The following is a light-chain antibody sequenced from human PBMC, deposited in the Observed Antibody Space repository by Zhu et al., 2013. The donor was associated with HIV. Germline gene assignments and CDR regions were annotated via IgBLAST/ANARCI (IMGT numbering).Light chain of an antibody. CDR1: QSVTGDY. CDR2: DAS. CDR3: QQYGTSPYT. Sequence: EIVLTQSPATLSLSPGERATLSCRVSQSVTGDYLAWYQQKPGQPPRLLIYDASNRATGIPARFSGSGSGTDFTLTVSRLEPEDFAVYYCQQYGTSPYTFGQGTKLEIK. J-gene: IGKJ2*01. V-gene: IGKV3-20*01.